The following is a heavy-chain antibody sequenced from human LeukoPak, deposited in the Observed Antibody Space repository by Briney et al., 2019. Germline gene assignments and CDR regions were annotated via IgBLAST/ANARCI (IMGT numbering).Heavy chain of an antibody. CDR3: AKGYDFWSTLDVY. CDR2: ISGSGGST. CDR1: GFTFSSYA. Sequence: GGSLRLSCAASGFTFSSYAMSWVRQAPGKGLEWVSAISGSGGSTYYADSVKGRFTISRDNSKNPLYLQMNSLRAEDTAVYYCAKGYDFWSTLDVYWGQGTLVTVSS. V-gene: IGHV3-23*01. D-gene: IGHD3-3*01. J-gene: IGHJ4*02.